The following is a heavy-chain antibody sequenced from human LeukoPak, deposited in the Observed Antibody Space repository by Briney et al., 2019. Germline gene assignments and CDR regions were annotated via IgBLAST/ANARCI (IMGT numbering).Heavy chain of an antibody. CDR3: ARIPSYYYDSSGYYEGGGGFDY. CDR1: GFIFSSYW. Sequence: GGSLRLSCAASGFIFSSYWMSWVRQAPGKGLEWVANIKQDGSEKYYVDSVKGRFTISRDNAKNSLYLQMNSLRAEDTAVYYCARIPSYYYDSSGYYEGGGGFDYWGQGTLVTVSS. J-gene: IGHJ4*02. CDR2: IKQDGSEK. V-gene: IGHV3-7*01. D-gene: IGHD3-22*01.